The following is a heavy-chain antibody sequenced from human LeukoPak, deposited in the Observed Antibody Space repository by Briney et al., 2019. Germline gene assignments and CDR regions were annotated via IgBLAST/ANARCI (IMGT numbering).Heavy chain of an antibody. CDR3: AKGSSGYFVDL. J-gene: IGHJ5*02. Sequence: GGSLRLSCAASGFIYNNYGLIWVRQAPGKGLEWVSAISNDGGGTNYADFVKGRFTISRDNSKNTLFLQMNSLRAEDTALYYCAKGSSGYFVDLWGQGTLVTVSS. CDR1: GFIYNNYG. CDR2: ISNDGGGT. D-gene: IGHD3-22*01. V-gene: IGHV3-23*01.